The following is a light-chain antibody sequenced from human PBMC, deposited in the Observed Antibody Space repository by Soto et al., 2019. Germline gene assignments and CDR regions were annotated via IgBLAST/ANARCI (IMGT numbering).Light chain of an antibody. CDR1: SSDVGGFNY. Sequence: QSALTQPASVSGSPGQSITISCTGTSSDVGGFNYVSWFQQHPGKAPKLIIYEVSNRPSGLSDRFSGSKSGNTASLTISGLQAEDEADYYCGSYGITNDIEVLFGGGTKLTVL. V-gene: IGLV2-14*01. CDR3: GSYGITNDIEVL. CDR2: EVS. J-gene: IGLJ3*02.